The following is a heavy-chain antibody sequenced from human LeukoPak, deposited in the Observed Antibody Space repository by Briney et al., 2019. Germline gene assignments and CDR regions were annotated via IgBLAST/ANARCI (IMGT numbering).Heavy chain of an antibody. CDR2: ISYDGSNK. J-gene: IGHJ4*02. V-gene: IGHV3-30*18. Sequence: GGSLRLSCAASGFTFSSHWMSWVRQAPGKGLEWVAVISYDGSNKYYADSVKGRFTISRDNSKNTLYLQMNSLRAEDTAVYYCAKAGDRDYFDYWGQGTLVTVSS. CDR1: GFTFSSHW. CDR3: AKAGDRDYFDY. D-gene: IGHD7-27*01.